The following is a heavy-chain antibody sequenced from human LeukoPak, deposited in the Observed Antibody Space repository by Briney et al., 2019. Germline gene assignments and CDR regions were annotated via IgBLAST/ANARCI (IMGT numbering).Heavy chain of an antibody. D-gene: IGHD6-19*01. V-gene: IGHV3-23*01. Sequence: GGSLRLSCAAAGFTFRIYDMSWVRQAPGKGLEWVSTFSAGGGSTYYADSVKGRFTISRDSSKNTLYLQMNSLRAEDTAVYYCAKARGSGWTYLFDYWGQGTLVTVSS. J-gene: IGHJ4*02. CDR1: GFTFRIYD. CDR2: FSAGGGST. CDR3: AKARGSGWTYLFDY.